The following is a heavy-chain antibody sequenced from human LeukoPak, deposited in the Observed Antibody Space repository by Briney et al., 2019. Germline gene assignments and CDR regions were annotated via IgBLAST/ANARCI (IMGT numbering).Heavy chain of an antibody. V-gene: IGHV4-39*07. Sequence: SETLSLTCTVSGGSISSSSYYWGWIRQPPGKGLEWIGTIYYSGTSYYNPSLKSRVTISVDTSKNQFSLKVSSVTAADTAVYYCARGGSAKYFQHWGQGTLVTVSS. CDR2: IYYSGTS. D-gene: IGHD2-15*01. CDR3: ARGGSAKYFQH. J-gene: IGHJ1*01. CDR1: GGSISSSSYY.